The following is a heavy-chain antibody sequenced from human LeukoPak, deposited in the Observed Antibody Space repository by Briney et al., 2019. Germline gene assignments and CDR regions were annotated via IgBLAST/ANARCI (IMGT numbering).Heavy chain of an antibody. CDR3: AKDQVWIVVGSFDY. Sequence: GGSLRLSCAASGFTFSSYAMSWVRQAPGKGLGWVSGISGSGGSTYYADSVKGRFTISRDNSKNTLYLQMTSLRAEDTAVYYCAKDQVWIVVGSFDYWGQGTLVTVSS. CDR2: ISGSGGST. D-gene: IGHD3-22*01. J-gene: IGHJ4*02. V-gene: IGHV3-23*01. CDR1: GFTFSSYA.